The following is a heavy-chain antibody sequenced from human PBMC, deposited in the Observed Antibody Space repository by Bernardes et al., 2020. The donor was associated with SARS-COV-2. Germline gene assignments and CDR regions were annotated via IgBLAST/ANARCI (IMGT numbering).Heavy chain of an antibody. CDR1: GLTFRNYD. J-gene: IGHJ6*02. CDR3: ARSMGDFWSGLGGLDV. CDR2: IGTSGDT. Sequence: GGSLRLSCAASGLTFRNYDMHWVRQVIGKGLEWVSGIGTSGDTYYPGSVKGRFTISREHANNFLYLQMNNLRAGDTAIYYCARSMGDFWSGLGGLDVWGQGTTVTVSS. D-gene: IGHD3-3*01. V-gene: IGHV3-13*01.